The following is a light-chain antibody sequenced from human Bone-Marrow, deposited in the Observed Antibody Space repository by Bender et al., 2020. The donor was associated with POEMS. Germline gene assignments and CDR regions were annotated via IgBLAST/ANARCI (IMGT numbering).Light chain of an antibody. V-gene: IGLV2-14*01. CDR1: SSDVGGYNY. J-gene: IGLJ2*01. Sequence: QSALTQPASVSGSPGQSITISCTGTSSDVGGYNYVSWYQQHPGKVPKLIIYYVSDRASGVSYRFSGSKSGNTASLTISGLQAEDEADYHCCAYASRPTSVIFGGGTKLTVL. CDR3: CAYASRPTSVI. CDR2: YVS.